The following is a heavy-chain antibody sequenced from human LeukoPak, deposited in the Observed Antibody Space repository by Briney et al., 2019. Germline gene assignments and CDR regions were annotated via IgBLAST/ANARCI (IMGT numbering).Heavy chain of an antibody. Sequence: KPSETLSLTCAVYGGSFSGYYWSWIRQPPGKGLEWIGEINHSGSTNYNPSLKSRVTISVDTSKNQFSLKLSSVTAADTAVYYCARLGYDFWSDPGWFDPWGQGTLVTVSS. J-gene: IGHJ5*02. CDR3: ARLGYDFWSDPGWFDP. CDR2: INHSGST. CDR1: GGSFSGYY. D-gene: IGHD3-3*01. V-gene: IGHV4-34*01.